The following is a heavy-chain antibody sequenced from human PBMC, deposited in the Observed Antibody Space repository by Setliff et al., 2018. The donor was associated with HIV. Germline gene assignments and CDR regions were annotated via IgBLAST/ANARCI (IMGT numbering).Heavy chain of an antibody. CDR1: GGSISSSHY. Sequence: PSETLSLTCAVSGGSISSSHYWSWIRQPPGKGLEWIGSIYYSGSTNYNPSLKSRVTISVDTSKNQFSLKLSSVTAADTAVYYCAGDPMYSSSGGLFDYWGQGTLVTVSS. D-gene: IGHD6-6*01. CDR3: AGDPMYSSSGGLFDY. J-gene: IGHJ4*02. V-gene: IGHV4-59*11. CDR2: IYYSGST.